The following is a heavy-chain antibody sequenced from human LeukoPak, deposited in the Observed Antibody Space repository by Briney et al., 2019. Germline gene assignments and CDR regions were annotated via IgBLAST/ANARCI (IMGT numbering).Heavy chain of an antibody. V-gene: IGHV4-34*01. D-gene: IGHD6-19*01. CDR3: AKGAGPPWFDP. CDR1: GGSFSGYY. J-gene: IGHJ5*02. Sequence: IPSETLSLTCAVYGGSFSGYYWSWIRQPPGKGLEWIGEINHSGSTNYNPSLKSRVTISVDTSKNQFSLKLSSVTAADTAVYYCAKGAGPPWFDPWGQGTLVTVSS. CDR2: INHSGST.